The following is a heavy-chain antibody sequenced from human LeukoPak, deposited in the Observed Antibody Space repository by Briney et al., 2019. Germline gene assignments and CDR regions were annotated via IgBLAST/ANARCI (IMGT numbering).Heavy chain of an antibody. CDR1: GYTFTSYG. Sequence: ASVKVSCKASGYTFTSYGISWVRQAPGQGLEWMGWINPNSGGTNYAQKFQGRVTMTRDTSISTAYMELSRLRSDDTAVYYCARGGTTRVSTVTESWGQGTLVTVSS. J-gene: IGHJ5*02. D-gene: IGHD4-17*01. V-gene: IGHV1-2*02. CDR2: INPNSGGT. CDR3: ARGGTTRVSTVTES.